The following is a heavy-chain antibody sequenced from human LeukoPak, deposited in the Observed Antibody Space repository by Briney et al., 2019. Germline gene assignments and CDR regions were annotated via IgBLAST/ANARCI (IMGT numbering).Heavy chain of an antibody. Sequence: PGGSLRLSCAASGFTFSSYGMHWVRQAPGKGLEWVSSISGGVENRYYADSVKGRFIISRDDSKNTFYLQMNSLRAEDTAVYHCAKVHDSGTYATLDYWGQGTLVTVSS. CDR1: GFTFSSYG. CDR3: AKVHDSGTYATLDY. D-gene: IGHD3-10*01. V-gene: IGHV3-23*01. J-gene: IGHJ4*02. CDR2: ISGGVENR.